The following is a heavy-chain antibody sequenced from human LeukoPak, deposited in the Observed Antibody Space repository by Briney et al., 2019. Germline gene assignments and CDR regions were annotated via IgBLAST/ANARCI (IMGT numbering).Heavy chain of an antibody. J-gene: IGHJ4*02. Sequence: SVKVSCKASGGTFSSYAISWVRQAPGQGLEWMGGIIPIFGTANYAQKLQGRVTMTTDTSTSTAYMELRSLRSDDTAVYYCARATREPRVDYWGQGTLVTVSS. CDR3: ARATREPRVDY. V-gene: IGHV1-69*05. CDR2: IIPIFGTA. D-gene: IGHD1-26*01. CDR1: GGTFSSYA.